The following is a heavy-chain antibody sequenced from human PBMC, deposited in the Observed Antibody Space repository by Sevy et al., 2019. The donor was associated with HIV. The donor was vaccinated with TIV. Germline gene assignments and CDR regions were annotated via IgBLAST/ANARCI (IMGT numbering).Heavy chain of an antibody. CDR2: ISSSGSTI. D-gene: IGHD1-1*01. V-gene: IGHV3-11*01. CDR1: GFIFSDYY. J-gene: IGHJ1*01. Sequence: GGSLRLSCAASGFIFSDYYMSWIRQAPGKGLEWVSYISSSGSTIYYADSVKGRFTISGDNAKKSGHLQINSLRAEDTAVYYCARGGDWNQAFFHHWGQGTLVTVSS. CDR3: ARGGDWNQAFFHH.